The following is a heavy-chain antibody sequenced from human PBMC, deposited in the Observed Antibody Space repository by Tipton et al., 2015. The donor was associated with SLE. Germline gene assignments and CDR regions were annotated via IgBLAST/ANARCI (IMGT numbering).Heavy chain of an antibody. D-gene: IGHD1-26*01. V-gene: IGHV3-53*05. CDR1: GFTFSSNY. CDR3: ATYSGSTQRYYYGMDV. Sequence: SLRLSCAASGFTFSSNYMTWVRQAPGKGLEWVSVIYSGGTTYYADSVKGRFTISRDNSKSTLYLQMSSVRAEDTAVYYCATYSGSTQRYYYGMDVWGRGPTVTVSS. CDR2: IYSGGTT. J-gene: IGHJ6*02.